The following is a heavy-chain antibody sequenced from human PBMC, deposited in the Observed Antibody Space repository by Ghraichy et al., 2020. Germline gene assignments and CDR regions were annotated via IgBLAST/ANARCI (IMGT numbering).Heavy chain of an antibody. Sequence: SETLSLTCAVYGGSFSGYYWSWIRQPPGKGLEWIGEINHSGSTNYNPSLKSRVTISVDTSKNQFSLKLSSVTAADTAVYYCARDAPYYGSGSYYFFYFDYWGQGTLVTVSS. CDR2: INHSGST. CDR3: ARDAPYYGSGSYYFFYFDY. V-gene: IGHV4-34*01. CDR1: GGSFSGYY. J-gene: IGHJ4*02. D-gene: IGHD3-10*01.